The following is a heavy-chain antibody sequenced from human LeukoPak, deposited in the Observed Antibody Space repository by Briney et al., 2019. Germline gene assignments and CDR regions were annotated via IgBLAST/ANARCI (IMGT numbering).Heavy chain of an antibody. Sequence: SETLSLTCTVSGGSISSYYWSWIRQPPGKGLEWIGYIYYSGSTNYNPSLKSRVTISVDTSKNQFSLKLSSVTAADTAVYYCARRGRVKNVMDVGAKGPRSTVPS. CDR1: GGSISSYY. CDR2: IYYSGST. CDR3: ARRGRVKNVMDV. D-gene: IGHD3-16*01. J-gene: IGHJ6*04. V-gene: IGHV4-59*08.